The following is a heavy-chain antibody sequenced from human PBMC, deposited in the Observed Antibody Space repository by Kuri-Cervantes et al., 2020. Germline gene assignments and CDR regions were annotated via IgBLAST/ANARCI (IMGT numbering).Heavy chain of an antibody. CDR1: GFTFSNAW. CDR2: IKSKTDGGTT. D-gene: IGHD6-13*01. Sequence: GGSLRLSCAASGFTFSNAWMSWVRQAPGKGLEWVGRIKSKTDGGTTDYAAPVKGRFTISRDDSKNTLYLQMNSLKTEDTAVYYCASVVLAAAGPIFDYWGQGTLVTVSS. CDR3: ASVVLAAAGPIFDY. V-gene: IGHV3-15*01. J-gene: IGHJ4*02.